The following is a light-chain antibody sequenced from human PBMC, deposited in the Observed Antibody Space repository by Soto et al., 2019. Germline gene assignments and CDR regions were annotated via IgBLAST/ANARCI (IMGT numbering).Light chain of an antibody. V-gene: IGKV1-33*01. J-gene: IGKJ4*01. CDR2: DAS. CDR3: QQYDDLLS. Sequence: DIQMTQSPSSLSESVGDRVTITCQASQDIAKYLNWYQQKPGNAPKLLIYDASELHAGVPSRFSGSGSGTDFTFTISSVKPEDFATYYCQQYDDLLSFGGGTKVEIK. CDR1: QDIAKY.